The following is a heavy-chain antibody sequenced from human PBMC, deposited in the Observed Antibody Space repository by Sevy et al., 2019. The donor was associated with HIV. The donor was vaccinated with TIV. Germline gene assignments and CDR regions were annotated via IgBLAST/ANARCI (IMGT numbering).Heavy chain of an antibody. CDR1: GFTFSNYA. J-gene: IGHJ4*02. CDR2: MSVRGDFT. CDR3: AIKITMIRGDQGPFDY. D-gene: IGHD3-10*01. Sequence: GGSPRLSCADSGFTFSNYAMAWVRQAPGKGLEWVSAMSVRGDFTYYADSVRGRFTVSRDKSKNTLFLQMNSLRAEDTAVYYCAIKITMIRGDQGPFDYWGQGTLVTVSS. V-gene: IGHV3-23*01.